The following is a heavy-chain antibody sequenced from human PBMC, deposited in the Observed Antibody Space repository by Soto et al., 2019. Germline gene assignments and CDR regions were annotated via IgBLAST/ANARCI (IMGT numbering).Heavy chain of an antibody. CDR1: GYSFSSHA. V-gene: IGHV1-69*06. Sequence: QVQLEQSGSEVKKSGSSVKVSCKASGYSFSSHAITWVRQAPGQGLEWMGGIIPVFGTPSYAQKFQGRVTISADKATNTSYLELRSRRSEDTAVSYCARGGALSTSWYWGDGLDSWGQGTQVTVSS. CDR2: IIPVFGTP. J-gene: IGHJ4*02. D-gene: IGHD6-13*01. CDR3: ARGGALSTSWYWGDGLDS.